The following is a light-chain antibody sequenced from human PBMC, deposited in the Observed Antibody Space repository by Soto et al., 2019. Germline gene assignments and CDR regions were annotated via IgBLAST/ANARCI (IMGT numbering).Light chain of an antibody. CDR3: QKYDSAPLT. CDR2: GAS. Sequence: DIQMTQSPSSLTASIGDRVTISCRASQGFSNSLAWYQQKPGKVPTLLIYGASILQSGVPSRFSGSGSGTDFTLTISCLQPEDVATYFGQKYDSAPLTFGGGTKVEIK. CDR1: QGFSNS. V-gene: IGKV1-27*01. J-gene: IGKJ4*01.